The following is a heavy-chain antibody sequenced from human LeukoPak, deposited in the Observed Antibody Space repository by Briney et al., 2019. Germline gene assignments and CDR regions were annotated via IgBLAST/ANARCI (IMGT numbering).Heavy chain of an antibody. J-gene: IGHJ4*02. CDR2: INPKSGDT. V-gene: IGHV1-2*02. CDR1: GYTFTDYY. Sequence: ASVKVSCKASGYTFTDYYMHWVRQAPGQGREWMGWINPKSGDTNYAENFHGRVSMTRDTSISTVYMELSRLRSDDTAVYYCARAGTVMLLDYWGQGTLVTVSS. CDR3: ARAGTVMLLDY. D-gene: IGHD3-16*01.